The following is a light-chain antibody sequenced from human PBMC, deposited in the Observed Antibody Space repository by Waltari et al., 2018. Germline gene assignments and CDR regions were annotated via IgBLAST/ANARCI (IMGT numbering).Light chain of an antibody. CDR3: QQYGSSVMYT. V-gene: IGKV3-20*01. Sequence: EVVLTQSPGTLSLSPGERATLSCRASQRLIKRYVAWYQQKPGQAPTLLIYGASNRAAVIPDRFSASGSETDFTLTISRLEPEDFGVYYCQQYGSSVMYTFGQGTKLEI. J-gene: IGKJ2*01. CDR2: GAS. CDR1: QRLIKRY.